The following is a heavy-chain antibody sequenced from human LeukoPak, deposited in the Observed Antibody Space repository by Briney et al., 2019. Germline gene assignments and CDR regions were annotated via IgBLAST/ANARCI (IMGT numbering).Heavy chain of an antibody. J-gene: IGHJ5*02. CDR2: IWYDGSNK. Sequence: GGSLRLSCAASGFTFSSYGMHWVRQAPGKGLEWVAVIWYDGSNKYYADSVKGRFTTSRDNSKNTLYLQMNSLSAEDTAVYYCAGTYGSGTYRNLFDPWGQGTLVTGFS. V-gene: IGHV3-33*01. CDR1: GFTFSSYG. CDR3: AGTYGSGTYRNLFDP. D-gene: IGHD3-10*01.